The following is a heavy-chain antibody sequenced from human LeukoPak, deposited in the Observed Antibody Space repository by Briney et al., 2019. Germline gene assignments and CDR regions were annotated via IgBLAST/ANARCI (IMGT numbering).Heavy chain of an antibody. CDR1: GASISSNW. V-gene: IGHV4-4*02. J-gene: IGHJ4*02. Sequence: SGTPSLTCAVSGASISSNWWNWVRQPPGKGLEWIGEIHHSGSANYNPSLKSRVTISLDTSENHFSLRLSSVTAADTAVYYCVRDRGEFSYSHDYWGQGTLVTVSS. CDR3: VRDRGEFSYSHDY. CDR2: IHHSGSA. D-gene: IGHD1-26*01.